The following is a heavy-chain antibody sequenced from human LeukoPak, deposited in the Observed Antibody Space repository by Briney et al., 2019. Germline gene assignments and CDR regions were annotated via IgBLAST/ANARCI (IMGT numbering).Heavy chain of an antibody. CDR2: IYSGDST. Sequence: GGSLRLSCAASGFTVSSNNMNWVRQAPGKGLEWVSAIYSGDSTYYADSVKGRSTISRDNSENTLYLQMISLTAEDTAVYYCAREDRYASGSFDYWGQGTLVTVSS. CDR3: AREDRYASGSFDY. V-gene: IGHV3-66*02. D-gene: IGHD2-2*01. CDR1: GFTVSSNN. J-gene: IGHJ4*02.